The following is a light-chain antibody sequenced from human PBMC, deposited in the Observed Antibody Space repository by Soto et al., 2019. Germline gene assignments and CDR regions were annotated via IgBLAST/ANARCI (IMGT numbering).Light chain of an antibody. V-gene: IGLV2-14*01. CDR3: SSYTITSGYV. CDR1: SSDVGGYNY. CDR2: EVS. Sequence: QSVLTQPASVSGSPGQSITISCTGTSSDVGGYNYVSWYQQHPGKAPKLMIYEVSDRPSGLSNRFSGSKSGNTASLTISGLQAEDEADYYCSSYTITSGYVFGTGTQLTVL. J-gene: IGLJ1*01.